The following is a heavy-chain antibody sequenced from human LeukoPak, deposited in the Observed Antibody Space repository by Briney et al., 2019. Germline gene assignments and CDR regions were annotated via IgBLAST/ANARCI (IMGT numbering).Heavy chain of an antibody. J-gene: IGHJ4*02. D-gene: IGHD6-6*01. Sequence: PGGSLRLSCAASGFTFNNAWMSWVRQAPGKGREWVGCIKSKTDGGTTDYAAPVKGRFTISKDDSKNTLYLQMNSLKTEDTAVYYCTTASYSSSPRDYWGQGTLHTVSS. CDR3: TTASYSSSPRDY. CDR1: GFTFNNAW. V-gene: IGHV3-15*01. CDR2: IKSKTDGGTT.